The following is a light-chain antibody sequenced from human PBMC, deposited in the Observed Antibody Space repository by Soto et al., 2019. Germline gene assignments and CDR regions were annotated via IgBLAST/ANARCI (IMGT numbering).Light chain of an antibody. J-gene: IGKJ1*01. V-gene: IGKV1-5*03. Sequence: DIQMTQSPSTLSASVGDRVTITGRASQNIGAWLAWYQQKPGKATKLLVYKASSLESGVPSMFSGSGSWTEFTLAVSSMQPDDFATYYCYQYESYRRFGQGIKVLFK. CDR3: YQYESYRR. CDR2: KAS. CDR1: QNIGAW.